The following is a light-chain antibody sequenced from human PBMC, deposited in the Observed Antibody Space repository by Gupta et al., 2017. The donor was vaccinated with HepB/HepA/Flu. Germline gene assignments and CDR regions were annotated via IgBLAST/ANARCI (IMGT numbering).Light chain of an antibody. CDR3: MQDLPPFT. CDR1: QSLVHSNGQTY. J-gene: IGKJ4*01. CDR2: CGS. V-gene: IGKV2-28*01. Sequence: DIVMTQSPVSLPVTPGEPASISCRSSQSLVHSNGQTYLDWYLQKPGQSQQLMIYCGSNRASGVTDRFSGSGAGKDFTLRSSRGEDEDVGVYYGMQDLPPFTFGGGTQVDIK.